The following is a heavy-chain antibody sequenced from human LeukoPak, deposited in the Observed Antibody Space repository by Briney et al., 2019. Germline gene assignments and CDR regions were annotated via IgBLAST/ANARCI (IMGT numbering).Heavy chain of an antibody. CDR3: AREYCSSTSCYFDF. D-gene: IGHD2-2*01. CDR2: IYHSGST. J-gene: IGHJ4*02. Sequence: RSETLSLTCTVSGGSISSSSYYWGWIRQPPGKGLEWIGSIYHSGSTYYNPSLKSRVTISVDTSKNQFSLKLSSVTTADTAVYFCAREYCSSTSCYFDFWGQGTLVTVSS. CDR1: GGSISSSSYY. V-gene: IGHV4-39*07.